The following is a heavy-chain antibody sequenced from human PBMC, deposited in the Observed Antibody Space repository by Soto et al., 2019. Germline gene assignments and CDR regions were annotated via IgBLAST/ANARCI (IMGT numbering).Heavy chain of an antibody. CDR3: AHGSYYCPNYYYDGMDV. J-gene: IGHJ6*02. V-gene: IGHV2-5*02. CDR2: IYWDDDK. CDR1: GFSLSTSGVG. D-gene: IGHD3-10*01. Sequence: SGPTLVNPTQTLTLTCTFSGFSLSTSGVGVGWIRQPPGKALEWLALIYWDDDKRYSPSLKSRLTITKDTSKNQVVLTMTNMDPVDTATYYCAHGSYYCPNYYYDGMDVWDQGTTDTVSS.